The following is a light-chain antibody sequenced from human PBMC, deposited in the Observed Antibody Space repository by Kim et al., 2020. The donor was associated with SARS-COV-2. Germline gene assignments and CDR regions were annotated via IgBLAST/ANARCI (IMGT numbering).Light chain of an antibody. CDR1: QSLLQSDGRNY. CDR3: MQVRQIPLT. Sequence: DIVMTQSPLYLPVTPGEAASISCRSSQSLLQSDGRNYLDCYLQKPGQSPQLLIYLGSNRASGVPDRFSGSGSGTDFTLKISRAEAEDVGVYFCMQVRQIPLTLGGGTKVDIK. CDR2: LGS. J-gene: IGKJ4*01. V-gene: IGKV2-28*01.